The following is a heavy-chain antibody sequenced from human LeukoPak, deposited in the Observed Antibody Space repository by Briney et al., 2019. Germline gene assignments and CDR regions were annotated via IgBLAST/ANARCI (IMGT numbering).Heavy chain of an antibody. V-gene: IGHV3-23*01. CDR1: EFTLISHA. D-gene: IGHD3-10*01. CDR2: IHLNGDTV. J-gene: IGHJ3*02. Sequence: GGSLRLSCAASEFTLISHAMTWVRQAPGKGLEWVSTIHLNGDTVYYADSVKGRFTISRDSSKNTLYLQMNILRAEDTALYYCARRGFGGWVAFDIWGQGTMVTVSS. CDR3: ARRGFGGWVAFDI.